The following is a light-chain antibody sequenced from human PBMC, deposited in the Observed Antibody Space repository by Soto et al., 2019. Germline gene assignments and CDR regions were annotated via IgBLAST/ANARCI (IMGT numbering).Light chain of an antibody. CDR2: DAS. Sequence: EIVLTQSPATLSLSPGERATLSCRASQSVSSYLAWYQQKRGQTPRLLIYDASNRATGIPARFSGSGSGTDFTLTISSLEPEDFAVYFCQQRSNWWTFGQGTKVEI. CDR1: QSVSSY. V-gene: IGKV3-11*01. J-gene: IGKJ1*01. CDR3: QQRSNWWT.